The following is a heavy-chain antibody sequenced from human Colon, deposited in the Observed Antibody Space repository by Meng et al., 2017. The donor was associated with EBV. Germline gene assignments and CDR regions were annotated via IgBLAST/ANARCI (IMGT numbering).Heavy chain of an antibody. Sequence: QVQLAEAGPGLVKPSQTLSLTCTVSGGYVSSGGYYWTWIRQHPGKGLEWFGHIYYSGSTFYNPSLKRRVIISIDTSKNQFSLNLRSVTAADTAVYYCARVSSGWDYFDYWGQGTLVTVSS. V-gene: IGHV4-31*03. CDR3: ARVSSGWDYFDY. J-gene: IGHJ4*02. CDR1: GGYVSSGGYY. D-gene: IGHD6-19*01. CDR2: IYYSGST.